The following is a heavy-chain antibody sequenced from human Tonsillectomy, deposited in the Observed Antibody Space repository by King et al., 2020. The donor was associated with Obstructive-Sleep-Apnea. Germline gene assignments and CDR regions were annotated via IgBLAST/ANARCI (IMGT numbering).Heavy chain of an antibody. Sequence: QLQESGPGLVKPSETLSLTCTVSGGSISSYYWSWIRQPPGKGLEWIGYISYSGSTTYNPSLKSRVTISVDTSKNQFSLKLSSVTAADTAVYYCAREALGYCTSSSCRAFDPWGQGTLVTVSS. CDR3: AREALGYCTSSSCRAFDP. J-gene: IGHJ5*02. CDR2: ISYSGST. CDR1: GGSISSYY. D-gene: IGHD2-2*01. V-gene: IGHV4-59*01.